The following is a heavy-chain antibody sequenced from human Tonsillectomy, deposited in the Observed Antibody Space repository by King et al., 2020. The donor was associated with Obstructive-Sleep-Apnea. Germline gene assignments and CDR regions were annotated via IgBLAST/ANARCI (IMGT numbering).Heavy chain of an antibody. CDR1: GFTFSDYY. D-gene: IGHD2/OR15-2a*01. CDR3: ARDDAEYFYYGMDV. Sequence: GQLVESGGCLVKPGGSLRLSCAASGFTFSDYYMSWIRQAPGKGLEWLSHIRSLGSNIYYAVSVKGRFTISRDNAKNSLYLQMNSLRDEDTAVYYCARDDAEYFYYGMDVWGQGTTVTVPS. CDR2: IRSLGSNI. J-gene: IGHJ6*02. V-gene: IGHV3-11*01.